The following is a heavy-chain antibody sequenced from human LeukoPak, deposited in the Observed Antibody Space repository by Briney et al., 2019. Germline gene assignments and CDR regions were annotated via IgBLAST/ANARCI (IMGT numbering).Heavy chain of an antibody. D-gene: IGHD2-2*01. J-gene: IGHJ4*02. V-gene: IGHV1-18*01. CDR3: ARDGTSTDDY. Sequence: ASVKVSCKTSGYTFSNFGINWVRQAPGQGLEWMGWISGNNDNPNYAQKFQGRFTVTTDSPTSTAYMELRNLTFDDTAVYYCARDGTSTDDYWGQGTLVTVSS. CDR2: ISGNNDNP. CDR1: GYTFSNFG.